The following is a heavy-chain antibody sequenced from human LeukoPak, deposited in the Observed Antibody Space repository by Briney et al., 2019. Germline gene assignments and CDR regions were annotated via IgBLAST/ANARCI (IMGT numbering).Heavy chain of an antibody. V-gene: IGHV1-2*02. Sequence: ASVKVSCKASGYTFTGYYMHWVRQAPGQGLEWMGWINPNSGGTNYAQKFQGRVTMTRDTSISTAYMELSRLRSDDTAVYYCARVGGGGTAMVINWFDPWGQGTLVTVSS. D-gene: IGHD5-18*01. J-gene: IGHJ5*02. CDR1: GYTFTGYY. CDR2: INPNSGGT. CDR3: ARVGGGGTAMVINWFDP.